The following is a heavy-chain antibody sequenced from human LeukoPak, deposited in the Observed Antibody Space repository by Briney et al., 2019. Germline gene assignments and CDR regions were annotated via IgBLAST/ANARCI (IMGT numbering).Heavy chain of an antibody. J-gene: IGHJ4*02. CDR1: GFTFSNAW. Sequence: GGSLRLSCAASGFTFSNAWMSWVRQAPGNGLEWVGRIKSKTDGGTTDYAAPVKGRFTISRDDSKNTLYLQMNSLKTEDTAVYYCTAGKWNSENIDYWGQGTLVTVSS. D-gene: IGHD1-7*01. CDR2: IKSKTDGGTT. V-gene: IGHV3-15*01. CDR3: TAGKWNSENIDY.